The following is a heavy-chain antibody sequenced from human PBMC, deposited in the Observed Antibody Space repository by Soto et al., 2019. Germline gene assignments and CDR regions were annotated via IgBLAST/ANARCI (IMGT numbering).Heavy chain of an antibody. V-gene: IGHV1-2*04. Sequence: QVQLVQSGAEVKEPGASVTVSCRASGDRFTDYYMHWVRQAPGQGLEWMGWINPNSGVTKYAQKLQGWVSMTKETSIRTVYMRLSRLRFDDTAIYYCARGSGAATATLDYYYFYMDVWGTGTTVTVSS. CDR1: GDRFTDYY. CDR3: ARGSGAATATLDYYYFYMDV. D-gene: IGHD6-25*01. J-gene: IGHJ6*03. CDR2: INPNSGVT.